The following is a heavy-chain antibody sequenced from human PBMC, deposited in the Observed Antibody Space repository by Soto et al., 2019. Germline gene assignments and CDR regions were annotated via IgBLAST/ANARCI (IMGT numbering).Heavy chain of an antibody. CDR2: INYVGRTS. D-gene: IGHD3-10*01. J-gene: IGHJ4*02. CDR3: ARFRRNYFDY. CDR1: GDSMSGFY. Sequence: SETLSLTCTVSGDSMSGFYWSWIRQTPGKGLEWVGYINYVGRTSYYSPSLQSRVTISLDSSKNQFSLILSSVTAADTAVYFCARFRRNYFDYWGQGTQVTVSS. V-gene: IGHV4-59*01.